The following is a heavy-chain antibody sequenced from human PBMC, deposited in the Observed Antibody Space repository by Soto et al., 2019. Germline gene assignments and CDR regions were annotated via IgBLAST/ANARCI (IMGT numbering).Heavy chain of an antibody. J-gene: IGHJ6*02. CDR2: INPSGGGT. CDR3: AKARYFCSTSCRRLSYYGRDV. V-gene: IGHV1-46*01. CDR1: GYTFTSYY. Sequence: ASVKVSCKASGYTFTSYYMHWVRQAPGQGLEWMGIINPSGGGTSYAQKFQGRVTMTRDTSTSTVYMELSSLRSEDTAVYYCAKARYFCSTSCRRLSYYGRDVWGQGTTVIVSS. D-gene: IGHD2-2*01.